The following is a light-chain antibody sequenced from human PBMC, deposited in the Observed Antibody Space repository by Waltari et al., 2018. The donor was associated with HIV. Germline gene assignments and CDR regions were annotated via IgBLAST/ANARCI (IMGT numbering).Light chain of an antibody. CDR1: QSLTNW. CDR3: QQNDNVPYT. Sequence: DIQFTQSPHSLSAFVGDTVTITCRASQSLTNWLIWSQQKPGKAPNHLIFHVTMFDIGVPSQFDGGGAGKKFTLTINSLRPEDFGSYYIQQNDNVPYTFGQGTRLDMK. V-gene: IGKV1-39*01. CDR2: HVT. J-gene: IGKJ2*01.